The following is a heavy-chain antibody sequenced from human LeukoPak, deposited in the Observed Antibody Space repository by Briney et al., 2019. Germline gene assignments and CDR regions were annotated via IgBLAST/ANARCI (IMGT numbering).Heavy chain of an antibody. D-gene: IGHD4-17*01. J-gene: IGHJ4*02. CDR3: ARYYGDSYYFDY. CDR2: TWYDGSSK. V-gene: IGHV3-33*01. CDR1: GFPFSSYG. Sequence: GRSLRLSCAPSGFPFSSYGMHWVRQAPAKGLEWVALTWYDGSSKYYADSVKGRFTISRDNSKNTLYLQMNSLRAEDTAVYYCARYYGDSYYFDYWGQGTLVTVSS.